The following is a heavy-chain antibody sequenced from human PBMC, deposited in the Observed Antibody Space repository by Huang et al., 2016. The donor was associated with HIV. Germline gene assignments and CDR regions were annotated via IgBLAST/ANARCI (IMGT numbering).Heavy chain of an antibody. CDR3: VRGTRYGDYGLRHYYYYMDV. J-gene: IGHJ6*03. CDR1: GSTFSSHD. D-gene: IGHD4-17*01. Sequence: QVQLVQSGAEVKTPGASVKVSCKASGSTFSSHDINWVRQAPGQGLEWMGWRNPKSGHTGYSQKVQGRVNITRSTSITTAYMELSSLRSADTAVYYCVRGTRYGDYGLRHYYYYMDVWGKGTTVTVSS. V-gene: IGHV1-8*01. CDR2: RNPKSGHT.